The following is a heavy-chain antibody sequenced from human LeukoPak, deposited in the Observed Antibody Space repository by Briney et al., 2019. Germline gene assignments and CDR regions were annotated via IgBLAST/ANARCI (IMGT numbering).Heavy chain of an antibody. V-gene: IGHV4-31*03. CDR3: ARRPIYQPFDY. CDR1: GGSITTGGHY. CDR2: MYHSGST. D-gene: IGHD2-2*01. J-gene: IGHJ4*02. Sequence: KASQTLSLTCTVSGGSITTGGHYWSWIRQHPGKGLEWIGYMYHSGSTYYNPSLKSRVTISVDTSKNQFSLKLSSVTAADTAVYYCARRPIYQPFDYWGQGTLVTVSS.